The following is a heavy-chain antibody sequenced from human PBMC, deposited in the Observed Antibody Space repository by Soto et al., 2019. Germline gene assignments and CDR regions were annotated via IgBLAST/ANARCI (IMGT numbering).Heavy chain of an antibody. CDR1: GFTFSSYG. CDR2: ISYDGSNK. Sequence: GGSLRLSCAASGFTFSSYGMHWVRQAPGKGLEWVAVISYDGSNKYYADSVKGRFTISRDNSKNTLYLQMNSLRAEDTAVYYCAKDAFYGSGSHYYYYGMDVWGQGTTVTVSS. V-gene: IGHV3-30*18. J-gene: IGHJ6*02. CDR3: AKDAFYGSGSHYYYYGMDV. D-gene: IGHD3-10*01.